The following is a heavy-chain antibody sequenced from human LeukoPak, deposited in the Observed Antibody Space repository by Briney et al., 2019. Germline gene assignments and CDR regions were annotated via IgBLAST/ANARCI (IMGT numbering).Heavy chain of an antibody. CDR3: AATYDFNAFDI. CDR2: IYYSGST. Sequence: PSETLSLTCTVSGGSISSGGYYWSWIRQHPGKGLEWIGYIYYSGSTYYNPSLKSRVTISVDTSKNQFSLKLSSVTAADTAVYYCAATYDFNAFDIWGQGTMVTVSS. J-gene: IGHJ3*02. CDR1: GGSISSGGYY. V-gene: IGHV4-31*03. D-gene: IGHD2-21*01.